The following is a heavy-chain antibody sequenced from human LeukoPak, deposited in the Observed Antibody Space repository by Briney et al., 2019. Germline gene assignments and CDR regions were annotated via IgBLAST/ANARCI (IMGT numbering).Heavy chain of an antibody. Sequence: GGSLRLSCAGSGFRFDDYAMHWVRQAPGKGLEWVSGISWNSGSIGYADSVKGRFTISRDNAKNSLYLQMNSLRAEDTAVYYCARAAYYDILTGSPWGGDYMDVWGKGTTVTISS. J-gene: IGHJ6*03. CDR1: GFRFDDYA. V-gene: IGHV3-9*01. CDR3: ARAAYYDILTGSPWGGDYMDV. D-gene: IGHD3-9*01. CDR2: ISWNSGSI.